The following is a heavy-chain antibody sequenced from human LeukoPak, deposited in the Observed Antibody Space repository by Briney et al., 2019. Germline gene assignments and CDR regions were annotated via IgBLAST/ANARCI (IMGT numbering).Heavy chain of an antibody. CDR2: IYYSGGS. D-gene: IGHD3-10*01. CDR1: GGSISSYY. V-gene: IGHV4-59*01. J-gene: IGHJ4*02. Sequence: SETLSLTCTVSGGSISSYYWSWIRQPPGKGLEWIGFIYYSGGSNYNPSLKSRVTISVDTSKNQFSLKLSSVTAADTAVYYCASYGSGSYSPYWGQGTLVTVSS. CDR3: ASYGSGSYSPY.